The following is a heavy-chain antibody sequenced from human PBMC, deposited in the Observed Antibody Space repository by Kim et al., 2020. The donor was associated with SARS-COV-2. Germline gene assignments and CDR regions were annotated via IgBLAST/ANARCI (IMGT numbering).Heavy chain of an antibody. CDR1: RYISSSYE. CDR2: SSSSGGT. D-gene: IGHD6-25*01. J-gene: IGHJ4*01. V-gene: IGHV3-48*03. CDR3: VKDGWGGFVY. Sequence: GGSLRLSCAASRYISSSYEVNWVRQAPGEGLEWVAYSSSSGGTIYADFVKGRFTIFRDNAKNSLYLQMNSLRVEDTAVYYCVKDGWGGFVYWGHGTLVT.